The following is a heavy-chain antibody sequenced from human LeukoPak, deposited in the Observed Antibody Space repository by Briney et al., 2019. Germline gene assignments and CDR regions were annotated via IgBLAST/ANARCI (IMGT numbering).Heavy chain of an antibody. D-gene: IGHD1-26*01. CDR1: GFTFSSYA. J-gene: IGHJ4*02. V-gene: IGHV3-64*01. CDR3: ARAPREGFSGSYHDY. CDR2: ISSNGDNT. Sequence: PGGSLRLSCAASGFTFSSYAMHWVRQAPGKGLEYVSAISSNGDNTYYANSVKGRFTISRDNSKNTLYLQMASLRGEDTAVYYCARAPREGFSGSYHDYWGQGTLVIVSS.